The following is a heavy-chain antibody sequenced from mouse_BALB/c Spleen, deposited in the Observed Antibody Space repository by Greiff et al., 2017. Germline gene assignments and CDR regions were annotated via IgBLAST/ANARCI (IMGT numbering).Heavy chain of an antibody. D-gene: IGHD3-1*01. CDR3: TRRGYASMDY. Sequence: VQLQQSGAELVKPGASVKLSCKASGYTFTSYYMYWVKQRPGQGLEWIGEINPSNGGTNFNEKFKSKATLTVDKSSSTAYMQLSSLTSEDSAVYYCTRRGYASMDYWGQGTSVTVSS. CDR1: GYTFTSYY. V-gene: IGHV1S81*02. CDR2: INPSNGGT. J-gene: IGHJ4*01.